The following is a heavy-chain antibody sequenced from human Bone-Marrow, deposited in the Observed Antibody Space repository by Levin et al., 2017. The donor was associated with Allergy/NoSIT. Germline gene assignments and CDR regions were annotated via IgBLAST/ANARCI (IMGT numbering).Heavy chain of an antibody. CDR3: AKGGEATIMWPGDY. D-gene: IGHD5-12*01. Sequence: PGESLKISCAASGFTFSNYGMHWVRQAPGKGLEWVAVISYDGTNKYYADSVKGRFTISRDNSKNTLYLQMDSLRPEDTAVYYCAKGGEATIMWPGDYWGQGTLVTVSS. V-gene: IGHV3-30*18. J-gene: IGHJ4*02. CDR2: ISYDGTNK. CDR1: GFTFSNYG.